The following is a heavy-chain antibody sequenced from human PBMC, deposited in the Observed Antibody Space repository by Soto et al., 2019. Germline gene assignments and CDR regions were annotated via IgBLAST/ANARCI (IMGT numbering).Heavy chain of an antibody. J-gene: IGHJ4*02. V-gene: IGHV4-4*02. Sequence: SETLSLTCAVSGGSISSSNWWRCVRQPPGKGLEGIGEIYHSGSTNYNPSLKSRVTISVDKSKNPFSLKLSSVTAADTAVYYWARKRPFKWLIDYWGQGTLVTVSS. D-gene: IGHD6-19*01. CDR3: ARKRPFKWLIDY. CDR1: GGSISSSNW. CDR2: IYHSGST.